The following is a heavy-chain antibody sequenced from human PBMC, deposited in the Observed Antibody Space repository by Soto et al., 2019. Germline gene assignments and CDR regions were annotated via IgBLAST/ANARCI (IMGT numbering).Heavy chain of an antibody. CDR1: GFTFRSYA. CDR2: ISYDGSNK. Sequence: QVQLVESGGGVVQPGRSLRLSCAASGFTFRSYAMHWVRQAPGKGLEWVAVISYDGSNKYYADSVKGRFTISRDNSKNTLYLQMNSLRAEDTAVYYCVGYYDSSGYYRTVDYWGQGTLVTVSS. CDR3: VGYYDSSGYYRTVDY. D-gene: IGHD3-22*01. J-gene: IGHJ4*02. V-gene: IGHV3-30-3*01.